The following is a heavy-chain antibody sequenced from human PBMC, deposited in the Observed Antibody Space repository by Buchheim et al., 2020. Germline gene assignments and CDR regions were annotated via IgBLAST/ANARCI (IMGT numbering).Heavy chain of an antibody. J-gene: IGHJ6*02. CDR3: ARPRSTSYFYYGMDV. Sequence: QVQLVESGRGLVKPGGSLRLSCAASGFTFSDYYLTWIRQSPGKGLEWVSSISSSAGYTKYADSVKGRFTISRDNTKNSLYLQVNNLRADDTAVYYCARPRSTSYFYYGMDVWGQGTT. V-gene: IGHV3-11*06. D-gene: IGHD2-2*01. CDR1: GFTFSDYY. CDR2: ISSSAGYT.